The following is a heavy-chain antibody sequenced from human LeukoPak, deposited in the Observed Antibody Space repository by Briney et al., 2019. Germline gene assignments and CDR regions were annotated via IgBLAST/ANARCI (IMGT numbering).Heavy chain of an antibody. J-gene: IGHJ3*02. CDR1: GYTFTRYG. Sequence: ASVKVSCKASGYTFTRYGISWVRQAPGQGLEWMGWISAYNGNTNYAQKLQGRVTMTTDTSTSTAYMELRSLRSDDTAVYYCARRTNGMRSDAFDIWGQGTMVTVSS. CDR3: ARRTNGMRSDAFDI. V-gene: IGHV1-18*01. CDR2: ISAYNGNT.